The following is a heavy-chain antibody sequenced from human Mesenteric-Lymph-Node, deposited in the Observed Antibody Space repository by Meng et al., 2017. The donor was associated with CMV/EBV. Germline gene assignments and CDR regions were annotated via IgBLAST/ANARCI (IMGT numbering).Heavy chain of an antibody. D-gene: IGHD1-7*01. J-gene: IGHJ6*02. V-gene: IGHV3-30*02. Sequence: GESLKISCAASGFTFTTYAMRWVRQAPGKGLEWVAFIHYDGSTEYYADSVKGRFTISRDNSKSTVYLQMNSLRAEDTAVYYCAREFRLELVYGMDVWGQGTTVTVSS. CDR1: GFTFTTYA. CDR2: IHYDGSTE. CDR3: AREFRLELVYGMDV.